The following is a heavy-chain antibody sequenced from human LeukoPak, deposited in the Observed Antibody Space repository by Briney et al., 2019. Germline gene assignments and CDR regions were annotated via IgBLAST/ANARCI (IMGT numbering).Heavy chain of an antibody. CDR1: GFTFSSYW. J-gene: IGHJ4*02. Sequence: PGGSLRLSCAASGFTFSSYWMSWVRQAPGKGLEWVANIKQDGSEKYYVDSVKGRFTISRDNAKNSLYLQMNSLRAEDTAEYYCAREDYCSGGSCYPTFDYWGQGTLVTVSS. CDR2: IKQDGSEK. D-gene: IGHD2-15*01. V-gene: IGHV3-7*01. CDR3: AREDYCSGGSCYPTFDY.